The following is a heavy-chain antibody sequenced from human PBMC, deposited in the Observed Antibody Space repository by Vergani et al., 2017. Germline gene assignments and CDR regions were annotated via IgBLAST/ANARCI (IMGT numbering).Heavy chain of an antibody. D-gene: IGHD2-15*01. Sequence: QLQLHKSGPGLVKPSETLSLTCTLSGGSISSSSHFWGWLRQTPGKGLEWIGSIYYSGSTYYNPSLKSRVSISVDTSKNQFSLKLNSVTVADTAVYYCARSRPYFTSGSCPAIWGQGTLVTVSS. CDR1: GGSISSSSHF. J-gene: IGHJ4*02. V-gene: IGHV4-39*07. CDR2: IYYSGST. CDR3: ARSRPYFTSGSCPAI.